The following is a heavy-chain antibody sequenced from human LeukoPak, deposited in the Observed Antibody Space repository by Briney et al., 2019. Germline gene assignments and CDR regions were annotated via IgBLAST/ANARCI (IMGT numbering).Heavy chain of an antibody. CDR3: ARDSRRYYDFWSGYSSDDAFDI. J-gene: IGHJ3*02. V-gene: IGHV4-59*01. CDR1: GGSISSYY. CDR2: IYYSGST. D-gene: IGHD3-3*01. Sequence: SQTLSLTCTVSGGSISSYYWSWIRQPPGKGLEWIGYIYYSGSTNYNPSLKSRVTISVDTSKNQFSLKLSSVTAAGTAVYYCARDSRRYYDFWSGYSSDDAFDIWGQGTMVTVSS.